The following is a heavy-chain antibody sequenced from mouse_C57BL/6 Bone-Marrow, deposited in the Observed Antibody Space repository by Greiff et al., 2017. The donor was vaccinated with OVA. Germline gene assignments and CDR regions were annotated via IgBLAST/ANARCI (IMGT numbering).Heavy chain of an antibody. CDR3: ARNSLWLRRSPYWYFDV. CDR1: GFSLTSYG. D-gene: IGHD2-2*01. Sequence: VKVVESGPGLVQPSQSLSITCTVSGFSLTSYGVHWVRQSPGKGLEWLGVIWSGGSTDYNAAFISRLSISKDNSKSQVFFKMNSLQADDTAIYYCARNSLWLRRSPYWYFDVWGTGTTVTVSS. CDR2: IWSGGST. J-gene: IGHJ1*03. V-gene: IGHV2-2*01.